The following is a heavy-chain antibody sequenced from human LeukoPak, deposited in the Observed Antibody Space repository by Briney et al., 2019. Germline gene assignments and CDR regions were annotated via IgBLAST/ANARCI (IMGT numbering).Heavy chain of an antibody. D-gene: IGHD1-1*01. J-gene: IGHJ6*03. CDR2: IYPGDSDT. Sequence: GGSLEISFQGSGYRFTSYWSGWGRPMPGKGLEWMGIIYPGDSDTRYSTSFQGQVTISADKSISTAYLQWSSLKASDTAMYYCARHKGYNWNDLLWPYYMDVWGKGTTVTVSS. V-gene: IGHV5-51*01. CDR1: GYRFTSYW. CDR3: ARHKGYNWNDLLWPYYMDV.